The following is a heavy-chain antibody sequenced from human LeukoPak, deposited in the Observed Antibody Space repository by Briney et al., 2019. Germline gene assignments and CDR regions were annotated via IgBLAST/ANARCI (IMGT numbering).Heavy chain of an antibody. CDR1: GGSINGYY. D-gene: IGHD3-22*01. CDR3: ARGRRYPMIVANFDY. CDR2: IYYSGST. J-gene: IGHJ4*02. Sequence: SETLSLTCTVSGGSINGYYWSWIRQSPAKGLEWIGYIYYSGSTNHNPSLKSRVTISVDTPKNQFSLKLSPVTAADTAVYYCARGRRYPMIVANFDYWGQGTLVTVSS. V-gene: IGHV4-59*12.